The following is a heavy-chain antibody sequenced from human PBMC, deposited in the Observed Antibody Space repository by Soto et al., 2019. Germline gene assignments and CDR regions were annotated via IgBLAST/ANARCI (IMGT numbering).Heavy chain of an antibody. J-gene: IGHJ6*02. D-gene: IGHD2-15*01. CDR1: GGTFSSYA. V-gene: IGHV1-69*01. CDR2: IIPIFGTA. CDR3: AHGSRYSDMDDYYYGMDV. Sequence: QVQLVQSGAEVKKPGSSVKVSCKASGGTFSSYAITWVRQAPGQGLEWMGGIIPIFGTANYAQKVQGSVTITADESKRPAYMGVSSLRSESTAVYYCAHGSRYSDMDDYYYGMDVWGQGTTVTFSS.